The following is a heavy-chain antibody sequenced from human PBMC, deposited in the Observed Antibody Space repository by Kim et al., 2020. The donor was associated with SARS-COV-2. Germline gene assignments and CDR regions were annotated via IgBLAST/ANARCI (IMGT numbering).Heavy chain of an antibody. J-gene: IGHJ4*02. CDR1: GFTFSSYA. Sequence: GGSLRLSCAASGFTFSSYAINWVRQAPGKGLEWVSTITGSGSSTSHADSVKGRFTISRDNSKNTVNLQMNSLRAEDTAIYYCAKTGGANWFIDYWGQGTL. CDR2: ITGSGSST. D-gene: IGHD1-1*01. V-gene: IGHV3-23*01. CDR3: AKTGGANWFIDY.